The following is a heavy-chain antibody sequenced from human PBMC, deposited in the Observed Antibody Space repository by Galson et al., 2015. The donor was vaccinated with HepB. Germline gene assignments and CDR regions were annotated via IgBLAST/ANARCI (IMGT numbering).Heavy chain of an antibody. CDR2: ISYDGSNK. V-gene: IGHV3-30*18. CDR3: AKGYCSGTTCYTYNYYYMDV. J-gene: IGHJ6*03. CDR1: GFTFISYG. Sequence: SLRLSCAASGFTFISYGMHWVRQAPGKGLEWVAFISYDGSNKYYGDSVKGRFTISRDNFKNTVYLQMNSLRAEDTAVYYCAKGYCSGTTCYTYNYYYMDVWGEGTTVTVSS. D-gene: IGHD2-2*02.